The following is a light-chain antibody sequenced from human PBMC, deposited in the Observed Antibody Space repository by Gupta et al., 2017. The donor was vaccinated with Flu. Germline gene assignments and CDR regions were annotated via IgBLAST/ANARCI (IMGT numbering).Light chain of an antibody. CDR3: QQSYSTAGIT. J-gene: IGKJ5*01. V-gene: IGKV1-39*01. CDR1: QSISSY. CDR2: AAS. Sequence: SSLSASVGDRVTITCRASQSISSYLNWYQQKPGKAPKLLIYAASSLQSGVPSRFSGSGSGTDFTLTISSLQPEDSATYYCQQSYSTAGITFGQGTRLEIK.